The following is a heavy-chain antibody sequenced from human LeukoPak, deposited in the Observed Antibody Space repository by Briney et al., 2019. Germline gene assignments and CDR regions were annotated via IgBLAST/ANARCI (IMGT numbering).Heavy chain of an antibody. CDR3: ATLIMVRGVTTRPYYYYGMDV. Sequence: SETLSLTCAVYGASFTNHYWTWIRQTPGKGLEWIGEISHTGDITNYNPSLKSRVTISVDSSKKQFSLKVTSVTAADTAVYYCATLIMVRGVTTRPYYYYGMDVWGQGTTVTVSS. CDR2: ISHTGDIT. CDR1: GASFTNHY. V-gene: IGHV4-34*01. D-gene: IGHD3-10*01. J-gene: IGHJ6*02.